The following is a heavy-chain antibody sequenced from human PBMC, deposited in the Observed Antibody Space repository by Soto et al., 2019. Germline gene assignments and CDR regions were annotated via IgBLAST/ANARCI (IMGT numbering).Heavy chain of an antibody. V-gene: IGHV4-59*01. CDR1: RGSIGSYY. CDR3: ARASGTYYDRHYDY. D-gene: IGHD3-10*01. CDR2: VYYTGNN. Sequence: QVQLQESGPGLVKPSETLSLTCAVSRGSIGSYYWNWIRQPPGKGLEWIGYVYYTGNNDYNPSLMSRVTISVDTSKNQCSLRLRSVTAADTAIYYCARASGTYYDRHYDYWGQGALVTVSS. J-gene: IGHJ4*02.